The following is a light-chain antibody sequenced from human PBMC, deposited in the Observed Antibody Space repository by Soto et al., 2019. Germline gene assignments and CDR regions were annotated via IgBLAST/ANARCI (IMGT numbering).Light chain of an antibody. CDR2: EAS. V-gene: IGLV2-23*01. CDR1: SSDVGSHKL. J-gene: IGLJ1*01. Sequence: QSLLTQPATVSGSPGQSITICRTGTSSDVGSHKLVSWYQQYTGKAPKLIIFEASKRPSGVSNRFSGSKSGSTASLTISGLQAEDEADYYCCSNAGGSTYVFGTGTKAPS. CDR3: CSNAGGSTYV.